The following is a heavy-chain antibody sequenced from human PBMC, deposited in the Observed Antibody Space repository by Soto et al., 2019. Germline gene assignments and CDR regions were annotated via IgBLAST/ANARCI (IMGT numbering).Heavy chain of an antibody. V-gene: IGHV1-8*01. D-gene: IGHD4-17*01. Sequence: ASVKVSCKASGYSFSSYDINWVRQATGQGLEWMGWTNPSSGNTGYAQKFQGRVTMTRNTSISTAYMELSSLTSEDTAVYYCARGASLDGDYVNWFDPWGQGTLVTVSS. CDR3: ARGASLDGDYVNWFDP. J-gene: IGHJ5*02. CDR1: GYSFSSYD. CDR2: TNPSSGNT.